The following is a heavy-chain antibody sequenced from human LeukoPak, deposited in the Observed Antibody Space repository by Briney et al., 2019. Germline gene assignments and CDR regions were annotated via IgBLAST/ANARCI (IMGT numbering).Heavy chain of an antibody. CDR1: GGSIRSSNW. V-gene: IGHV4-4*02. CDR3: ARKDTAMVIFDY. J-gene: IGHJ4*02. D-gene: IGHD5-18*01. CDR2: IYHSGST. Sequence: SGTLSLTCAVSGGSIRSSNWWSWVRQPPGKGLEWIGEIYHSGSTNYNPSLKSRVTISADKSKNQFSLKLSSVTAADTAVYYCARKDTAMVIFDYWGQGTLVTVSS.